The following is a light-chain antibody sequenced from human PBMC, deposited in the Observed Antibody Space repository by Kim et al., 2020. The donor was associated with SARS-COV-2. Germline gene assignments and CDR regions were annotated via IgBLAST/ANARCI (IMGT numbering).Light chain of an antibody. CDR2: RNN. CDR1: SSNIGSNY. Sequence: GQTVPICCSGSSSNIGSNYVYWYQQLPGPAPKLLIYRNNQRPSGVPDRFSGSKSGTSASLAISGLRSEDEADYYCAAWDDSLSGYVFGTGTKVTVL. CDR3: AAWDDSLSGYV. J-gene: IGLJ1*01. V-gene: IGLV1-47*01.